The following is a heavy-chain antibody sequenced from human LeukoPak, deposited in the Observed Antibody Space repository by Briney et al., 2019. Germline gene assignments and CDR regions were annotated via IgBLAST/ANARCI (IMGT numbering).Heavy chain of an antibody. Sequence: PSETLSLTCTVSGGSISSYYWSWIRQPAGKGLEWIGRFYISGSTNYNPSLKSRVTMSVDTSKNQFSLKLSSVTAADTAVYYCTRSLGVVIHGGMDVWGQGTTVTVSS. V-gene: IGHV4-4*07. CDR1: GGSISSYY. J-gene: IGHJ6*02. CDR3: TRSLGVVIHGGMDV. CDR2: FYISGST. D-gene: IGHD3-3*01.